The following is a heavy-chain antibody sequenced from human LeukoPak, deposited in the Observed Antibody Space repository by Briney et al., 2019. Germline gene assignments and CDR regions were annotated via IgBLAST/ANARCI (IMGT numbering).Heavy chain of an antibody. V-gene: IGHV4-34*08. CDR2: INHSGST. D-gene: IGHD2-2*01. Sequence: PGGSLRLSCAASGFNLKTYSINWVRQAPGKGLEWIGEINHSGSTNYNPSLKSRVTISVDTSKNQFSLKLSSVTAADTAVYYCAPRGVVVPASGWFDPWGQGTLVTVSS. CDR1: GFNLKTYS. J-gene: IGHJ5*02. CDR3: APRGVVVPASGWFDP.